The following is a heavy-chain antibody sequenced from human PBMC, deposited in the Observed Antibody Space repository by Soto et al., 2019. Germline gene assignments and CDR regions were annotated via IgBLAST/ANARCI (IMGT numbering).Heavy chain of an antibody. CDR2: VYPGGSAT. J-gene: IGHJ6*02. Sequence: GESLKISCKGSGYSFTSYWIGWVRQMPGKGLEWMGIVYPGGSATRYSPSFQGQITISADKSIRTAYLQWSSLKASDTAMYYCARIGPYYSFGIDVWGQGTTVTVSS. CDR3: ARIGPYYSFGIDV. V-gene: IGHV5-51*01. D-gene: IGHD3-10*01. CDR1: GYSFTSYW.